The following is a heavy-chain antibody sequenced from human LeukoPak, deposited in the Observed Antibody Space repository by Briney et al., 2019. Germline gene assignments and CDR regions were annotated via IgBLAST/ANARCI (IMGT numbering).Heavy chain of an antibody. V-gene: IGHV3-30*02. CDR3: AKDGGSDPDSFDI. CDR2: IRYDGSNK. CDR1: GFIFNTYV. J-gene: IGHJ3*02. D-gene: IGHD2-15*01. Sequence: PGGSLRFSCAASGFIFNTYVMHWVRQAPGKGLEWLAFIRYDGSNKNYADSVKGRFTISRDNTKNSLYLQMNSLRAEDTAVYYCAKDGGSDPDSFDIWGQGTMVTVSS.